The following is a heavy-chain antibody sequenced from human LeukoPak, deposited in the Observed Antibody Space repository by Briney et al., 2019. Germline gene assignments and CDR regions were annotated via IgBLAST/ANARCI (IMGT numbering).Heavy chain of an antibody. J-gene: IGHJ4*02. D-gene: IGHD4-17*01. CDR2: FYSGGTT. CDR3: ARTSTVLKPFDY. Sequence: GGSLRLSCAASGFTVSSNYMSWVRQAPGKGLEWVSVFYSGGTTYYADSVKGRFTISRDSSKNTPYLQMNNLRADDTAMYFCARTSTVLKPFDYWGQGTLVTVSS. CDR1: GFTVSSNY. V-gene: IGHV3-53*01.